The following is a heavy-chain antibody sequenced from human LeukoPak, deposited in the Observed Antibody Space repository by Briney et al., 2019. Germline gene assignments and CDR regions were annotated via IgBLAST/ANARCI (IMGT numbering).Heavy chain of an antibody. J-gene: IGHJ4*02. CDR2: SNPNSGGT. V-gene: IGHV1-2*02. CDR1: GYTFTDYF. D-gene: IGHD2-15*01. Sequence: ASVKVSCKXSGYTFTDYFIHWVRQAPGQGLEWMGWSNPNSGGTNYAQKFQGRVTMTRDTSISTAYMELSRLRSDDTAVYYCATLDLLDYWGQGTLVTVSS. CDR3: ATLDLLDY.